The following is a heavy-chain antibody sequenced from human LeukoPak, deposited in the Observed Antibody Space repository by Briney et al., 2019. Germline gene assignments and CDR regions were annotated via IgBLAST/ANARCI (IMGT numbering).Heavy chain of an antibody. J-gene: IGHJ6*02. Sequence: ASVKVSCKASGYTFTSYYMHWVRQAPGQGLEWMGIINPSGGSTSYAQKFQGRVTMTRDTSTSTVYMELSSLRSEDTAVYYCAREVDPRVPYCSGTSCYTLGDAYYYYGMDVWGQGTTVTVSS. CDR3: AREVDPRVPYCSGTSCYTLGDAYYYYGMDV. V-gene: IGHV1-46*01. CDR2: INPSGGST. CDR1: GYTFTSYY. D-gene: IGHD2-2*02.